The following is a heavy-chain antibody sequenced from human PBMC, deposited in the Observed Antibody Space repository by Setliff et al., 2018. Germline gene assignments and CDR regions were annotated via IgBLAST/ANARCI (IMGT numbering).Heavy chain of an antibody. J-gene: IGHJ6*03. D-gene: IGHD3-16*01. CDR3: ARDPIGPFLSYMDE. Sequence: GASLKISCKGSGYRFTYYWIAWVRQMPGKGLEWMGIIYPCDSDTRYSPSFQGQVTISRDNYRNTLYLQMNSLRGEDTAVYFCARDPIGPFLSYMDEWGKGTTVTVSS. CDR1: GYRFTYYW. CDR2: IYPCDSDT. V-gene: IGHV5-51*01.